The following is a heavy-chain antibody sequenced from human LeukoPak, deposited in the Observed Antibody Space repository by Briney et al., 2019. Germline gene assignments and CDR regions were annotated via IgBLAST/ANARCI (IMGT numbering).Heavy chain of an antibody. Sequence: SETLSLTCTVSGGSISAYYWSWIRQPPGKGLEWIGYIYYTGSTNYNPSLKSRLTISVDTSKNQFSLKLSSVTAADTAVYYCASGLDNYYFDYWGQGTLVTVSS. CDR2: IYYTGST. J-gene: IGHJ4*02. CDR3: ASGLDNYYFDY. V-gene: IGHV4-59*01. CDR1: GGSISAYY. D-gene: IGHD5-24*01.